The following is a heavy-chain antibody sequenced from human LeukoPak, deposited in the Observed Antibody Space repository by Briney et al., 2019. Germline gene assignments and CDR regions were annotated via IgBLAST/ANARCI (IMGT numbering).Heavy chain of an antibody. V-gene: IGHV3-66*01. J-gene: IGHJ4*02. Sequence: SGGSLRLSCAASGFTVSSSYMSWVRQAPGKGLEWVSVIYASGTTYYADSVRARFTLSRDNSKNTLFLQMNSLRAEDTAVYYCARDKAQWELAYWGQGTLVTVSS. CDR2: IYASGTT. CDR1: GFTVSSSY. D-gene: IGHD1-26*01. CDR3: ARDKAQWELAY.